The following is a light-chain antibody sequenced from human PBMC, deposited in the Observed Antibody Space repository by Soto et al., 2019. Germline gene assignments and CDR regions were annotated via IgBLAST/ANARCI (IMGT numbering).Light chain of an antibody. CDR2: GAS. CDR3: QQRSNWPLT. V-gene: IGKV3D-20*02. Sequence: ENVLTQSPCTLSLSPGERATLSCRAGQSVSNTFLAWYQQKPGQAPMLLIYGASNRATGIPDRFSGSGSGTDFTLTISRLEPEDFAVYYCQQRSNWPLTFGGGTKVDIK. CDR1: QSVSNTF. J-gene: IGKJ4*02.